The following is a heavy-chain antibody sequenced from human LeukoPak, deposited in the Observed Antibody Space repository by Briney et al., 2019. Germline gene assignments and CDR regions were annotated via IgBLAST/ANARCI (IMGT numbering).Heavy chain of an antibody. J-gene: IGHJ5*02. CDR2: IIAGNGNT. CDR3: ARDCSGGPPGWFDP. V-gene: IGHV1-3*01. CDR1: GYTFTGYA. D-gene: IGHD2-15*01. Sequence: ASVKVSCKASGYTFTGYAIHWVRQAPGQSLEWMGWIIAGNGNTKYSQRFQGRVTITRDTSASTAYMELSSLRSDDTAVYYCARDCSGGPPGWFDPWGQGTLVTVST.